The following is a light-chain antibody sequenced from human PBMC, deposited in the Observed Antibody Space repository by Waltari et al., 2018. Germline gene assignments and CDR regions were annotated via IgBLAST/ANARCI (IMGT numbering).Light chain of an antibody. CDR1: IIGSKS. CDR3: QVWESRSDVV. V-gene: IGLV3-21*02. CDR2: DDS. J-gene: IGLJ2*01. Sequence: SYVLTQPPSVSVAPGQTARVTCGGNIIGSKSVQWYQQKSGQAPVLVVSDDSDRPSGIPERFCGSNSGHTATLTISGVEAGDEADYYCQVWESRSDVVFGGGTKLTVL.